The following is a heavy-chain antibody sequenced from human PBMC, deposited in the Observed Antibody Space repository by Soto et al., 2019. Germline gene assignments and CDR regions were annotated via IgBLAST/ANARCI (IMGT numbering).Heavy chain of an antibody. CDR1: GFTVSSNY. J-gene: IGHJ5*02. D-gene: IGHD1-1*01. CDR3: ARGRSGNWFDP. V-gene: IGHV3-66*01. Sequence: EVQLVESGGGLVQPGGSLRLSCAASGFTVSSNYMSWVRQAPGKGLEWVSVIYSGGSTYYADSVKGGFTISRDSSKNTLYLQVNSLRAEDTAVYYCARGRSGNWFDPWGQGTLVTVSS. CDR2: IYSGGST.